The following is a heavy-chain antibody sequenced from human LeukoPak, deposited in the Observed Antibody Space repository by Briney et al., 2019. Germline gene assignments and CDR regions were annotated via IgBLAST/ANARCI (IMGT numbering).Heavy chain of an antibody. D-gene: IGHD2-15*01. Sequence: GGSLRLSCAASGFTFSSYSMNWVRQAPGKGLEWVSSISSSSSYIYYADSVKGRFTISRDNAKNSLYLQMNSLRAEDTAVYYCARDVVVAATPGNRHFDYWGQGTLVTASS. CDR2: ISSSSSYI. J-gene: IGHJ4*02. CDR1: GFTFSSYS. V-gene: IGHV3-21*01. CDR3: ARDVVVAATPGNRHFDY.